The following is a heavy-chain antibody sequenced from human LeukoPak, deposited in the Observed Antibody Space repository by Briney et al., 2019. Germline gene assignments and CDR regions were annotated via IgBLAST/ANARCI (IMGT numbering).Heavy chain of an antibody. CDR1: GFTFSSYA. Sequence: GASLRLSCAASGFTFSSYAMSWVRQAPGEGLEWVSAISGSGGSTYYADSVKGRFTISRDNSKNTLYLQMNSLRAEDTAVYYCSTNHLVVPAAIEVFDYWGQGTLVTVSS. D-gene: IGHD2-2*02. CDR2: ISGSGGST. J-gene: IGHJ4*02. CDR3: STNHLVVPAAIEVFDY. V-gene: IGHV3-23*01.